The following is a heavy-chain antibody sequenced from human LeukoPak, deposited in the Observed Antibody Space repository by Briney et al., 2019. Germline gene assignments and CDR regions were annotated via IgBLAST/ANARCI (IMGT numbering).Heavy chain of an antibody. CDR2: IYYRGST. CDR3: ARGGDYGDLRYFDY. V-gene: IGHV4-61*08. J-gene: IGHJ4*02. CDR1: GGSISSGGYY. D-gene: IGHD4-17*01. Sequence: SQTLSLTCTVSGGSISSGGYYWSWIRQPPGKGLERIGYIYYRGSTNYNPSLKSRVTFSVDTSKNQFSLKLNSVTAADTAVYYCARGGDYGDLRYFDYWGQGTLVTVSS.